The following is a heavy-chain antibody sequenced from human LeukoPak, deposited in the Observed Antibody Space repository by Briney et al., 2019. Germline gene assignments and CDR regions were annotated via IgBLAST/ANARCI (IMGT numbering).Heavy chain of an antibody. V-gene: IGHV1-2*02. CDR2: LNPKSGAS. Sequence: ASVKVSCKASGYTFTGHYMHWVRQAPGQDLEWMGWLNPKSGASNYAQKFEGRVTMTRDTSIGTAHMELSRLGSDDTAVYYCARGLAVYYYYMDVWGKGTTDTVSS. J-gene: IGHJ6*03. CDR1: GYTFTGHY. D-gene: IGHD6-25*01. CDR3: ARGLAVYYYYMDV.